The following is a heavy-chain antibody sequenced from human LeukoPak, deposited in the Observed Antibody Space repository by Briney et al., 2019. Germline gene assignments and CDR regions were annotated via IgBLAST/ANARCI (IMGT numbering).Heavy chain of an antibody. CDR1: GFIFNHYG. D-gene: IGHD6-25*01. CDR2: IRYDGSNK. CDR3: ARARGLQEFDY. V-gene: IGHV3-30*02. J-gene: IGHJ4*02. Sequence: GGSLRLSCAASGFIFNHYGIHWVRQAPGKGLEWVAFIRYDGSNKYHANSVKGRFTISRDDSRNTLYLQMNSLRAEDTAVYYCARARGLQEFDYWGQGTLVTVSS.